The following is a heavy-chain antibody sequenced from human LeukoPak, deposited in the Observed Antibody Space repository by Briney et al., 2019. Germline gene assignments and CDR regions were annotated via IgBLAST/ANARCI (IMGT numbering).Heavy chain of an antibody. CDR3: ARGGSYYFDY. CDR2: IYHSGST. J-gene: IGHJ4*02. Sequence: GTLRLSCAASGFTFSSHGMSWVRQPPGKGLEWIGEIYHSGSTNYNSSLKSRVTISVDKSKNQFSLKLRSVTAADTAVYYCARGGSYYFDYWGQGTLVTVSS. D-gene: IGHD1-26*01. CDR1: GFTFSSHGM. V-gene: IGHV4-4*02.